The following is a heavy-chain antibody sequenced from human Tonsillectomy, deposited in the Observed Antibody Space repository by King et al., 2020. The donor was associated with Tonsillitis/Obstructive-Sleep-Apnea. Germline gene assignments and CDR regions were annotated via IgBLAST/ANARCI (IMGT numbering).Heavy chain of an antibody. D-gene: IGHD6-13*01. CDR3: ARGENRVAAAKYYMDV. CDR1: GGSFSGYY. Sequence: VQLQQWGAGLLKPSETLSLTCAVYGGSFSGYYWSWIRQPPGKGLEWIGEINHSGSNNYNPSLKSRVTISVDTSKNQFSLKLSSVTAADTAVYYCARGENRVAAAKYYMDVWGKGTTVTVSS. V-gene: IGHV4-34*01. J-gene: IGHJ6*03. CDR2: INHSGSN.